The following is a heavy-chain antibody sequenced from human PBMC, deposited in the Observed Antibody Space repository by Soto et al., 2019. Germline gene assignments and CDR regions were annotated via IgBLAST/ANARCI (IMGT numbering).Heavy chain of an antibody. CDR3: KRGMVAAVWCFDP. Sequence: ILSLTCTVSDDSINGGYYYWTWLVPYPGKGLEWIGSISSSGNTFHNPSHESLVSISVDTSKNQFSVKLRSVSAADTVVYNCKRGMVAAVWCFDPWGQGTLVTVSS. CDR2: ISSSGNT. V-gene: IGHV4-31*01. J-gene: IGHJ5*02. D-gene: IGHD3-16*01. CDR1: DDSINGGYYY.